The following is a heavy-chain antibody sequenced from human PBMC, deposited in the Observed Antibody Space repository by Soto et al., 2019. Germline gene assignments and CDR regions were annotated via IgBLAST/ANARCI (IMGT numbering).Heavy chain of an antibody. D-gene: IGHD6-19*01. Sequence: GGSLRLSCGASGFTFSSNTMSWVRQAPGKGLEWVSGISDSGGSTYYADFVKGRFTISRDNSKNTLYLQMNSLRAEDTAVYYCAKDIYSSGWYSLVYWGQGTLVTVSS. CDR1: GFTFSSNT. CDR3: AKDIYSSGWYSLVY. V-gene: IGHV3-23*01. CDR2: ISDSGGST. J-gene: IGHJ4*02.